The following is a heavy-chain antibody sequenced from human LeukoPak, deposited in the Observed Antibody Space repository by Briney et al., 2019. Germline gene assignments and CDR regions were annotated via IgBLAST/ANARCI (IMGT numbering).Heavy chain of an antibody. CDR2: MNPNSGNT. J-gene: IGHJ4*02. D-gene: IGHD3-9*01. Sequence: ASVKVSCKASGYTFTSYDINWVRQATGQGLEWMGWMNPNSGNTGYAQKFQGRVTMTRNTSISTAYMELSSLRSEDTAVYYCARDYDILTGPNTREFDYWGQGTLVTVSS. V-gene: IGHV1-8*01. CDR1: GYTFTSYD. CDR3: ARDYDILTGPNTREFDY.